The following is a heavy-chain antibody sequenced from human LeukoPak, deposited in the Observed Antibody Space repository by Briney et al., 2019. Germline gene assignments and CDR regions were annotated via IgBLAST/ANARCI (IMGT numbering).Heavy chain of an antibody. CDR1: GFTFSSYE. CDR3: AKDRGYSYGYSPNAFDI. V-gene: IGHV3-48*03. J-gene: IGHJ3*02. D-gene: IGHD5-18*01. Sequence: GGSLRLSCAASGFTFSSYEMNWVRQAPGKGLEWVSYISSSGSTIYYADSVKGRFTISRDNSKNTLYLQMNSLRAEDTAVYYCAKDRGYSYGYSPNAFDIWGQGTMVTVSS. CDR2: ISSSGSTI.